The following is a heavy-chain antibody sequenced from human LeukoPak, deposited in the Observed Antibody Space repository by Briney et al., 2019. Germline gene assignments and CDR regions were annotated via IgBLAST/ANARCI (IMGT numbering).Heavy chain of an antibody. V-gene: IGHV3-23*01. J-gene: IGHJ4*02. Sequence: DPGGSLRLSCAASGFTFSSYAMSWVRQAPGKGLEWVSAISGNGGSTYYADSVKGRFTISRGNSKNTLYLQMNSPRAEDTAVYYCARQVAGHDYWGQGTLVTVSS. CDR2: ISGNGGST. CDR3: ARQVAGHDY. CDR1: GFTFSSYA. D-gene: IGHD6-19*01.